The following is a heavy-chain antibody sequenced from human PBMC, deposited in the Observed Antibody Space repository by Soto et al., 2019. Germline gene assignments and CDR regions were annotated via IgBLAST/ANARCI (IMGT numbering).Heavy chain of an antibody. Sequence: GGSLRLSCAASGFTFSCYWMHWVRQAPGKGLVWVSRINSDGSSTSYADSVKGRFTISRDNAKNTLYLQMNSLRAEDTAVYYCARVHYYDSSGYYYYFDYWGQGTLVTVSS. V-gene: IGHV3-74*01. CDR2: INSDGSST. CDR3: ARVHYYDSSGYYYYFDY. D-gene: IGHD3-22*01. CDR1: GFTFSCYW. J-gene: IGHJ4*02.